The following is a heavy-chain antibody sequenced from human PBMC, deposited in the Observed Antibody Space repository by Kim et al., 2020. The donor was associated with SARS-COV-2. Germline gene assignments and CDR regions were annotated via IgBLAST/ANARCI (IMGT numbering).Heavy chain of an antibody. V-gene: IGHV3-30*02. CDR3: AKDYDYYDSSGYYGY. D-gene: IGHD3-22*01. Sequence: SVKGRFTISRDNSKNTLYLQMNSLRAEDTAVYYCAKDYDYYDSSGYYGYWGQGTLVTVSS. J-gene: IGHJ4*02.